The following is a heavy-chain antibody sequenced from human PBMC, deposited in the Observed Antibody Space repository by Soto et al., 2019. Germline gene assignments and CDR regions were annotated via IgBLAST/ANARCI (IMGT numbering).Heavy chain of an antibody. D-gene: IGHD3-16*01. V-gene: IGHV4-28*01. CDR2: IYYSGST. Sequence: PSETLSLTCAVSAYSISSSNWWGWIRQPPGKGLEWIGYIYYSGSTYYNPSPKSRLTMSVDTSKNQFSLKLTSVTAVDTAVYYCARKQPGFGWFDPWGQGTLVTVS. CDR1: AYSISSSNW. CDR3: ARKQPGFGWFDP. J-gene: IGHJ5*02.